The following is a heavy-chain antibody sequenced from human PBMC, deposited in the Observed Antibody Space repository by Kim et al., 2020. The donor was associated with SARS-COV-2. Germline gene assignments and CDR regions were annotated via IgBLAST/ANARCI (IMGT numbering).Heavy chain of an antibody. CDR2: IWYDGSNE. D-gene: IGHD2-2*01. V-gene: IGHV3-33*07. J-gene: IGHJ5*02. Sequence: GGSLRLSCATSGFMFRSYGMFWVRQAPGKGLECLAVIWYDGSNEYYGDSVKGRFTISRDNSKNTLYLQMNSLRGEDTAVYYCARRATSSNRFDPWGQGTLVTVSS. CDR1: GFMFRSYG. CDR3: ARRATSSNRFDP.